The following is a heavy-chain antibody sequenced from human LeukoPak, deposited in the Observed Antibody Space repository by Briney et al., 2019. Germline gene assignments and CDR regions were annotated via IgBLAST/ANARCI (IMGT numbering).Heavy chain of an antibody. CDR3: ARDVWGTYRYPTAPYYFDY. CDR2: ISSSSGTI. Sequence: PGRSLRLSCAASGFTFSSYGMNWVRQAPGKGLEWVSYISSSSGTIYYADSVKGRFTISRDNAKNSLYLQMNSLRAEDTAVYYCARDVWGTYRYPTAPYYFDYWGQGTLVTVSS. D-gene: IGHD3-16*02. CDR1: GFTFSSYG. J-gene: IGHJ4*02. V-gene: IGHV3-48*04.